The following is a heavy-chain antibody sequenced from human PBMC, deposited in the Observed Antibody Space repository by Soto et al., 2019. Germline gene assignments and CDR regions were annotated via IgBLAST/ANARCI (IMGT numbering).Heavy chain of an antibody. J-gene: IGHJ4*02. CDR1: GFTFKTFA. V-gene: IGHV3-23*01. CDR3: ARDPSTGYADY. Sequence: GGSLRLSCAASGFTFKTFAMSWVRQAPGKGLEWVAAITGFGSSTYYANSLQGRFTVSRDNSNDTLYLQMDSLRADDTALYYCARDPSTGYADYWGQGTLVTVSS. CDR2: ITGFGSST. D-gene: IGHD3-9*01.